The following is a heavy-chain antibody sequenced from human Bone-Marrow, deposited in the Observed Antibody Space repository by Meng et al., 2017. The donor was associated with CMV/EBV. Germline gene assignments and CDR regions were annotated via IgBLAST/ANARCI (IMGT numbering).Heavy chain of an antibody. CDR2: MNPNSGNT. CDR1: GYTFTSYD. CDR3: ARHRATWDFWSGYPHPYGMDV. Sequence: ASVKVSCKASGYTFTSYDINWVRQATGQGLEWMGWMNPNSGNTGYAQKFQGRVTITRNTSISTAYMELSSLRSEDTAVYYCARHRATWDFWSGYPHPYGMDVWGQGTTVTVSS. V-gene: IGHV1-8*03. D-gene: IGHD3-3*01. J-gene: IGHJ6*02.